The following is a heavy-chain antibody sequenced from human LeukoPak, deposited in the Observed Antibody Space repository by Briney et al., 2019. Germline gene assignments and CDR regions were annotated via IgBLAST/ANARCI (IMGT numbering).Heavy chain of an antibody. V-gene: IGHV3-53*01. CDR2: IYSGGTT. Sequence: PGRSLRLSCAASGFTVSSNYMSWVRQPPGKGLEWVSVIYSGGTTFYADSVKGRFTISRDNSKNTLYLQMNSLRADDTAVYYCAKLKGWYGEGYFDYWGQGTVVTVSS. CDR1: GFTVSSNY. J-gene: IGHJ4*02. CDR3: AKLKGWYGEGYFDY. D-gene: IGHD3-10*01.